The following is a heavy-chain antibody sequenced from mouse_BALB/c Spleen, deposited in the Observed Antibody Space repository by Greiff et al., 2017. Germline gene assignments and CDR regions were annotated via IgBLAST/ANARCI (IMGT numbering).Heavy chain of an antibody. J-gene: IGHJ4*01. V-gene: IGHV6-6*02. D-gene: IGHD2-3*01. CDR2: IRLKSNNYAT. CDR1: GFTFSNYW. CDR3: TRDDGYAMDY. Sequence: EVKLMESGGGLVQPGGSMKLSCVASGFTFSNYWMNWVRQSPEKGLEWVAEIRLKSNNYATHYAESVKGRFTISRDDSKSSVYLQMNNLRAEDTGIYYCTRDDGYAMDYWGQGTSVTVSS.